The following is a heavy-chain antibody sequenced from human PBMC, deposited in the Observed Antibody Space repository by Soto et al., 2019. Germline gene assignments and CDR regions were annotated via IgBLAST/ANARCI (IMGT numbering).Heavy chain of an antibody. D-gene: IGHD6-13*01. CDR2: ISSNSAYI. V-gene: IGHV3-21*01. CDR3: TRDASRDSSARGWFDP. Sequence: GGSLRLSCAASGFTFRSFTMNWVRQAPGKGLEWVSTISSNSAYIYYTDALRGRFTISRDNAKNSLHLQMNSLRAVDTAVYYCTRDASRDSSARGWFDPWGPGTLVTVSS. J-gene: IGHJ5*02. CDR1: GFTFRSFT.